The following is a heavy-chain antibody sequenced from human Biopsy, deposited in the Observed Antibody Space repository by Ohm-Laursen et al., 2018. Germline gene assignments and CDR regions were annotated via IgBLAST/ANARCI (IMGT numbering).Heavy chain of an antibody. CDR1: GFTLSSYA. V-gene: IGHV3-23*01. Sequence: SLRLSCAASGFTLSSYAMTWLRQAPGKGLEWVSTISGNSDIIYDTDSVKGRFTISRDNSKNTLYLQMNSLRADDTAVYYCAPAAAQTGTYFDYWGQGTLVTVSS. CDR2: ISGNSDII. CDR3: APAAAQTGTYFDY. J-gene: IGHJ4*02. D-gene: IGHD3-10*01.